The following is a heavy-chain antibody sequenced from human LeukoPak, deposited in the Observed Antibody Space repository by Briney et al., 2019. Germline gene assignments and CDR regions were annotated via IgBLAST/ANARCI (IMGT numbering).Heavy chain of an antibody. CDR1: GGTFSRCA. V-gene: IGHV1-69*13. CDR3: ATGWLAETTVVTPYNY. Sequence: RASVKVSCKASGGTFSRCAISWVRQAPGQGLEWMGGIIPIFGKSNYAQKFQGRVTITADESTSTAYMELSSLRSEDTAVYYCATGWLAETTVVTPYNYWGQGTLVTVSS. D-gene: IGHD4-23*01. J-gene: IGHJ4*02. CDR2: IIPIFGKS.